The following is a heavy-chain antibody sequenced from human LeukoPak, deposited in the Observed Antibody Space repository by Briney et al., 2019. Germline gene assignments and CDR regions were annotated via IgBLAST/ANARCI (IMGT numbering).Heavy chain of an antibody. D-gene: IGHD2-15*01. CDR3: GRVGCTGGNCKPYAYYATDV. V-gene: IGHV3-33*01. J-gene: IGHJ6*02. CDR2: IWYDGSDK. CDR1: GFTFNTYA. Sequence: PGGSLRLSCAASGFTFNTYAMHWVRQAPGKGLEWVAIIWYDGSDKYYADSVRGRFGISRDNSKNTLYLQMNSLRAEETAVYYCGRVGCTGGNCKPYAYYATDVWGQGTTVTVSS.